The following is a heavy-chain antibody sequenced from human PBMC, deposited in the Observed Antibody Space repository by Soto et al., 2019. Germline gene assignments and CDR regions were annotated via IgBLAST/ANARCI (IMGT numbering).Heavy chain of an antibody. J-gene: IGHJ4*02. CDR2: INHSGST. CDR3: ARGSLRFLEWLQRHYFDY. D-gene: IGHD3-3*01. V-gene: IGHV4-34*01. Sequence: QVQLQQWGAGLLKPSETLSLTCAVYGGSFSGYYRSWIRQPPGKGLEGIGEINHSGSTNYNPSLKSRVTISVDTSKNQFSLKLSSVTAADTAVYYCARGSLRFLEWLQRHYFDYWGQGTLVTVSS. CDR1: GGSFSGYY.